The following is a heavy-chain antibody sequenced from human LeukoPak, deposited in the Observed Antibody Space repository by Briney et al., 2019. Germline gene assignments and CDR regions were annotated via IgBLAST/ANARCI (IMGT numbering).Heavy chain of an antibody. J-gene: IGHJ2*01. Sequence: SETLSLTCGVYGGSFSGYYWSWIRQPPGKGLEWIGEIIHSGSTNYNPSLKSRVTISVDTSKNQFSLKLSSVTAADTAVYYCARERLTYYYDSSGYYYWYFDLWGRGTLVTVSS. CDR2: IIHSGST. D-gene: IGHD3-22*01. CDR3: ARERLTYYYDSSGYYYWYFDL. CDR1: GGSFSGYY. V-gene: IGHV4-34*12.